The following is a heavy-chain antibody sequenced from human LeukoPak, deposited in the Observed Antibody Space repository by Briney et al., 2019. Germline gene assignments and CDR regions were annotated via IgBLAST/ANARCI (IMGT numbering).Heavy chain of an antibody. CDR1: GFTLSSFA. V-gene: IGHV3-23*01. D-gene: IGHD6-13*01. Sequence: GGSLRLSCAASGFTLSSFAMSWGRQAPGQGLEWVSVISGSGGSTFYADSVKGRFTISRDNSKNTLYLQMNSLRADDTAVYFCAKQSAGSSTWYSLHFDYWGEGTRVTVSS. CDR2: ISGSGGST. J-gene: IGHJ4*02. CDR3: AKQSAGSSTWYSLHFDY.